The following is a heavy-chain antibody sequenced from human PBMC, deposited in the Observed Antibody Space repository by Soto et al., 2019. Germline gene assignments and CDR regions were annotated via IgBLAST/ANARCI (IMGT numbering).Heavy chain of an antibody. CDR2: ISSNGGST. CDR1: GFTFSSYA. D-gene: IGHD3-3*01. CDR3: VKCRFLEWLLYSDY. V-gene: IGHV3-64D*08. J-gene: IGHJ4*02. Sequence: GGSLRLSCSASGFTFSSYAMHWVRQAPGKGLEYVSAISSNGGSTYYADSVKGRFTISRDNSKNTLYLQMSSLRAEDTAVYYCVKCRFLEWLLYSDYWGQGTLVTVSS.